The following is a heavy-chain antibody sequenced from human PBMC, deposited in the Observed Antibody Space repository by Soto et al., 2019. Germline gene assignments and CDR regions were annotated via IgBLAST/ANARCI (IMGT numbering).Heavy chain of an antibody. CDR3: ARGHYGSGGATPLLDV. CDR1: GGSVGSGSYY. CDR2: INHSGST. J-gene: IGHJ6*02. V-gene: IGHV4-61*01. Sequence: QVQLHESGPGLVKPSETLSLTCTASGGSVGSGSYYWSWIRQPPGKGLEWIGEINHSGSTNYNPSLERRVTISVDTSKTQFSLKLSSVTAADTAVYYCARGHYGSGGATPLLDVWGQGTTVTVSS. D-gene: IGHD3-10*01.